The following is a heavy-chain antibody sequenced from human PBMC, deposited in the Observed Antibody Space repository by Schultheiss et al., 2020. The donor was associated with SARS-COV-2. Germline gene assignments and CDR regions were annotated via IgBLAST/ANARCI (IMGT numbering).Heavy chain of an antibody. Sequence: SETLSLTCAVYGGSFSGSYWSWIRQPPGKGLEWIGYIHYSGSTYYNPSLKSRVTMSVDTSKNQFSLKLSSVTASDTAVYYCATTSDIVVAVATTWGQGTLVTVSS. J-gene: IGHJ1*01. V-gene: IGHV4-34*01. D-gene: IGHD2-15*01. CDR1: GGSFSGSY. CDR2: IHYSGST. CDR3: ATTSDIVVAVATT.